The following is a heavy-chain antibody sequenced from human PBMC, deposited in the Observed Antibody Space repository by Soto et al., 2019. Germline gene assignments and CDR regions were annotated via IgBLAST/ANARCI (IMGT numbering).Heavy chain of an antibody. Sequence: EVQLLESGGGLAQPGGSLRLSCAASGFTFSSYAMNWVRQAPGKGLEWVSSISGSSEFIYYADSVKGRFTISRDNSKNTLYLQMNSLKAEDTAVYYCAKTWGLLKHYAFDIWGQGTMVTVSS. J-gene: IGHJ3*02. V-gene: IGHV3-23*01. CDR3: AKTWGLLKHYAFDI. CDR1: GFTFSSYA. D-gene: IGHD3-10*01. CDR2: ISGSSEFI.